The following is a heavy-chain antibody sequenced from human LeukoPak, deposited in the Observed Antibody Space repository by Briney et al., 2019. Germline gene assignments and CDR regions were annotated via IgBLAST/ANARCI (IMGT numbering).Heavy chain of an antibody. V-gene: IGHV3-23*01. J-gene: IGHJ4*02. CDR2: ISGSGGST. CDR1: GLTFSSYA. D-gene: IGHD2-2*03. CDR3: AKIAGYCSSTSCWYFDY. Sequence: GGSLRLSCAASGLTFSSYAMSWVRQAPGKGLEWVSAISGSGGSTYYADSVKGRFTISRDNSKNTLYLQMNSLRAEDTAVYYCAKIAGYCSSTSCWYFDYWGQGTLVTVSS.